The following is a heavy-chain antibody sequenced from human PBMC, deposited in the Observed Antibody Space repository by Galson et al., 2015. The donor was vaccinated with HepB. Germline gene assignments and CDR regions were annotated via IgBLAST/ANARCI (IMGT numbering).Heavy chain of an antibody. CDR2: INSEVSST. J-gene: IGHJ6*03. Sequence: SLRLSCAASGFTLSGYCLHWIRQASGKGLVWVSRINSEVSSTSNADSVKVRFTISRDNAKTTLYLQMNSLRAEDTAVYYCARTPSFYYYYRDVWGKGTTVTVSS. CDR3: ARTPSFYYYYRDV. V-gene: IGHV3-74*01. CDR1: GFTLSGYC.